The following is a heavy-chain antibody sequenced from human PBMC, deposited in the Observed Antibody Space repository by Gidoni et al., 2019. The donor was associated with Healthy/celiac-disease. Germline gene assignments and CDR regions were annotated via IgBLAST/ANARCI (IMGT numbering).Heavy chain of an antibody. V-gene: IGHV1-69*06. J-gene: IGHJ4*02. D-gene: IGHD6-19*01. CDR2: PIFGTA. CDR3: AREGSGWFDY. Sequence: PIFGTANYAQKFQVRVTITADKSTSTAYMELSSLRSEDTAVYYCAREGSGWFDYWGQGTLVTVSS.